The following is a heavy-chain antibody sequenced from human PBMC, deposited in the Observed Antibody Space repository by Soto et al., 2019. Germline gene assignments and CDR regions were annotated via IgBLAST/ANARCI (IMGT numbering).Heavy chain of an antibody. D-gene: IGHD4-17*01. J-gene: IGHJ4*02. V-gene: IGHV1-18*01. CDR3: AREYGDYGSYYFDY. Sequence: QVQLVQSGAEVKKPGASVKVSCKASGYTFTSYGISWVRQAPGQGLEWMGWISSYNGNTNYEQNLQGRVTMTTDTSTSTAYMELRSLRSDDTAVYYCAREYGDYGSYYFDYWGQGTLVTVSS. CDR1: GYTFTSYG. CDR2: ISSYNGNT.